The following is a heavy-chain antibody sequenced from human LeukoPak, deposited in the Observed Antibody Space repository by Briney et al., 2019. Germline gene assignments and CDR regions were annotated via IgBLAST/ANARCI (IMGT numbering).Heavy chain of an antibody. V-gene: IGHV5-51*01. J-gene: IGHJ6*02. Sequence: GESLKISCKGSGYSFTSYWIGWVRQMPGKGLEWMGIIYPGDSDTRYSPSFQGQVTISADKSISTAYLQWSSLKASDTAMYYCARQKGYDSSGSTGHYYYYYGMDVWGQGTTVTVSS. CDR1: GYSFTSYW. CDR2: IYPGDSDT. D-gene: IGHD3-22*01. CDR3: ARQKGYDSSGSTGHYYYYYGMDV.